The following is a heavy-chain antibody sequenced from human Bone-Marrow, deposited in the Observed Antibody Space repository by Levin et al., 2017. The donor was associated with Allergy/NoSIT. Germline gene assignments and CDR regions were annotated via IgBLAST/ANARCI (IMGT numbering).Heavy chain of an antibody. CDR2: INQDGSEK. CDR3: ARDRGLRVYYYYGMDV. V-gene: IGHV3-7*01. D-gene: IGHD4-17*01. CDR1: EFSFSSYW. Sequence: AGGSLRLSCAATEFSFSSYWMIWVRQAPGKGLEWVANINQDGSEKYYVDSVKGRFTISRDNAKDSVYLQMNSLRAEDTAVYFCARDRGLRVYYYYGMDVWGQGTTVTVSS. J-gene: IGHJ6*02.